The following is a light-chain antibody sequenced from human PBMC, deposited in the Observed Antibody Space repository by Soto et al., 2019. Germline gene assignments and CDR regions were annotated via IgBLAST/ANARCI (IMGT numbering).Light chain of an antibody. CDR3: ATWDDSLTGPVE. J-gene: IGLJ2*01. Sequence: QSVLTQPPSASGTPGQRVTISCSGSSSNIGSNYAYWYQQLPGTAPKLLIFRDNQRPSGVPDRFSGSRSGTSGSLAISGLRSEDEAEYYCATWDDSLTGPVEFGGGTKLTVL. CDR2: RDN. CDR1: SSNIGSNY. V-gene: IGLV1-47*01.